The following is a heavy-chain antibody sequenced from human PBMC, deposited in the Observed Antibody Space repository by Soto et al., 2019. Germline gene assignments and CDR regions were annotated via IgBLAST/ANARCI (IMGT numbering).Heavy chain of an antibody. J-gene: IGHJ1*01. D-gene: IGHD2-21*02. V-gene: IGHV3-30*18. CDR1: GFTFSTYG. CDR3: AKGVVVTTTYFHY. Sequence: GGSLRLSCAASGFTFSTYGMDWVRQAPGKGLEWVAVISYDEINKYYADSVKGRFTISRDNSKNTLYLQMNSLGPEDTALYYCAKGVVVTTTYFHYWGQGTLVTVSS. CDR2: ISYDEINK.